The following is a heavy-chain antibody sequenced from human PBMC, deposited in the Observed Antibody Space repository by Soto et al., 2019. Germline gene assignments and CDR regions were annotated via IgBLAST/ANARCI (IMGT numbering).Heavy chain of an antibody. CDR1: GFTFSDYY. J-gene: IGHJ4*02. CDR3: ARGPPLYYDFWSGYSGLFDY. Sequence: PGGSLRLSCAASGFTFSDYYMSWIRQAPGKGLEWVSYISSSGSTIYYADSVKGRFTISRDNAKNSLYLQMNSLRAEDTAVYYCARGPPLYYDFWSGYSGLFDYWGQGTLVTVSS. D-gene: IGHD3-3*01. V-gene: IGHV3-11*01. CDR2: ISSSGSTI.